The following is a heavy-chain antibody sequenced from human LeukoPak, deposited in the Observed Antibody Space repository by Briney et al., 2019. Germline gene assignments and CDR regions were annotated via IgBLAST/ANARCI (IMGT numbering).Heavy chain of an antibody. CDR1: GFPFSDYV. CDR3: ARDPFLGGPDFLDY. D-gene: IGHD1-26*01. CDR2: TSADESIK. Sequence: GSLRLSCTVSGFPFSDYVVHWVRQAPGKGLEGVAVTSADESIKSYSDSVRGRFTISRDNFKHIMYLQMDSLGLEDTAVYFCARDPFLGGPDFLDYWGRGTLVTVSS. J-gene: IGHJ4*02. V-gene: IGHV3-30*03.